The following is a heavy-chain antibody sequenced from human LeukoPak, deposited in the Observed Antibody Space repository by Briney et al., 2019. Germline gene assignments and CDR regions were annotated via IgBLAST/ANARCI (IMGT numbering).Heavy chain of an antibody. V-gene: IGHV4-59*01. CDR2: TYYSGST. D-gene: IGHD3-16*01. J-gene: IGHJ5*02. CDR1: GGSISSYY. CDR3: ARAADSGGDWFDP. Sequence: SETLSLTCTVSGGSISSYYWSWIRQPPGKGLEWIGYTYYSGSTNYNPSLKSRVTISVDTSKNQFSLKLSSVTAADTAVYYCARAADSGGDWFDPWGQGTLVTVSS.